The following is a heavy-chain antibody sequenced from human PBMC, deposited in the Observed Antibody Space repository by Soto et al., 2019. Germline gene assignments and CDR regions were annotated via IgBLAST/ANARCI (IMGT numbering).Heavy chain of an antibody. CDR3: ARGGGYSGYLGGY. D-gene: IGHD5-12*01. J-gene: IGHJ4*02. Sequence: QVQLQQWGAGLLKPSETLSLTCAVYGGSFSGYFWSWIRQPPGKGLEWIGEINHSGSTNYNPSLKSRVTISIDTSKNQFSLKLSSATAADTAVYYCARGGGYSGYLGGYWGQGTLVTVSS. V-gene: IGHV4-34*01. CDR2: INHSGST. CDR1: GGSFSGYF.